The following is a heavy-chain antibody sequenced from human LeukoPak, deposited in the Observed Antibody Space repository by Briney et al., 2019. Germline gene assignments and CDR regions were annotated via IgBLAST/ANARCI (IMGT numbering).Heavy chain of an antibody. CDR1: GYTFITYG. V-gene: IGHV1-18*01. J-gene: IGHJ4*02. CDR3: ARAADRAQLPIYYFDY. D-gene: IGHD2-2*01. Sequence: ASVKVSCKAFGYTFITYGISWVRQAPGQGLEWMGWISAYNRNTNYAQKFQGRVTITTDESTSTAYMELSSLRSEDTAVYYCARAADRAQLPIYYFDYWGQGTLVTVSS. CDR2: ISAYNRNT.